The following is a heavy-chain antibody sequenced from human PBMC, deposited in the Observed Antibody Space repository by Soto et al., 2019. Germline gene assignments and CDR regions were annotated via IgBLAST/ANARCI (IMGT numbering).Heavy chain of an antibody. D-gene: IGHD2-2*01. CDR2: IIPIFGTA. V-gene: IGHV1-69*01. J-gene: IGHJ5*02. CDR3: ARTSHDIVVVPDATGYNGFDT. Sequence: AHKKGLEWMGGIIPIFGTANYAQKFQGRVTITADESTSTAYMELSSLRSEDTAVYYCARTSHDIVVVPDATGYNGFDTWGQAPFVT.